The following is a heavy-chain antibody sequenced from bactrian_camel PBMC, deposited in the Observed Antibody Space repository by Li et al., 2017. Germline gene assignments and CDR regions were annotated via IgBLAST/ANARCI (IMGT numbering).Heavy chain of an antibody. CDR2: VYVNGRGT. Sequence: QVQLVESGGGSVQAGGSLRLSCESRGYGYDEYSMGWSRQAPGKGLEWVSAVYVNGRGTGYADSVKGRFTISRDNAKTTVYLQMNSLKSEDTALYYCATDWPSPGGGDWYFGIGQLGQGTQVTVS. CDR1: GYGYDEYS. J-gene: IGHJ4*01. V-gene: IGHV3S6*01. D-gene: IGHD1*01.